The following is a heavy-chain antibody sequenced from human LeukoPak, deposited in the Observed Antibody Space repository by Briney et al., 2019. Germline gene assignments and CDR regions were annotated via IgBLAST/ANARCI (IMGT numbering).Heavy chain of an antibody. V-gene: IGHV4-59*01. Sequence: SETLSLTCTVSGVSISGYYWSWIRQPPGKGLEWIGYIYYSGSTNYNPSLKSRVTISVDTSKNQFSLKLSSVTAADTAVYYCARGRDYYDSSGYYYEGTIVDYWGQGTLVTVSS. J-gene: IGHJ4*02. CDR3: ARGRDYYDSSGYYYEGTIVDY. D-gene: IGHD3-22*01. CDR1: GVSISGYY. CDR2: IYYSGST.